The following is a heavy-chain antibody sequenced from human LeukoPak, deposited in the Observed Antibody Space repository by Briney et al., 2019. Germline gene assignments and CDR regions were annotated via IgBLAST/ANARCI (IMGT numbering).Heavy chain of an antibody. D-gene: IGHD3-9*01. CDR3: AREDYDILTGYYRGFDP. CDR2: IYYSGST. Sequence: SQTLSLTCTVSGGSISRGDYYWSWIRQPPGKGLEWIGYIYYSGSTYYNPSLKSRVTISVDTSKNQFSLKLSSVTAADTAVYYCAREDYDILTGYYRGFDPWGQGTLVTVSS. V-gene: IGHV4-30-4*01. CDR1: GGSISRGDYY. J-gene: IGHJ5*02.